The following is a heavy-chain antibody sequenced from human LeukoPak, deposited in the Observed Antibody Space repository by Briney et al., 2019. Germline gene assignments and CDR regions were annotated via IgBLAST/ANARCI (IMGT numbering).Heavy chain of an antibody. Sequence: SVKVSCKASGGTFSSYAISWVRQAPGQGLEWMGGIIPIFGTANYAQKFQGRVTITADESTSTAYMELSSLRSEDTAVYYCARDGQKCYYDNENWFDPWGQGTLVTVSS. CDR1: GGTFSSYA. CDR2: IIPIFGTA. CDR3: ARDGQKCYYDNENWFDP. V-gene: IGHV1-69*01. D-gene: IGHD3-22*01. J-gene: IGHJ5*02.